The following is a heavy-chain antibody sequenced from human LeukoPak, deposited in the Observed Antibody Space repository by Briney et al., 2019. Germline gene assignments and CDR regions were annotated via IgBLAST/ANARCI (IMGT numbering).Heavy chain of an antibody. CDR2: ISGSGGST. CDR3: AKNELVPAARFYMDV. V-gene: IGHV3-23*01. D-gene: IGHD2-2*01. J-gene: IGHJ6*03. Sequence: PGGSLRLSCAASGFTFSSYGMHWVRQAPGKGLEWVSAISGSGGSTYYADSVKGRFTISRDNSKNTLYLQMNSLRAEDTAVYYCAKNELVPAARFYMDVWGKGTTVTISS. CDR1: GFTFSSYG.